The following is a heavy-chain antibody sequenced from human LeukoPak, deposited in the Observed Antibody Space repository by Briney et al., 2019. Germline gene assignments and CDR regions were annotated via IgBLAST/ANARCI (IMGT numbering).Heavy chain of an antibody. CDR3: ARGVGARLWFGELLLNWFDP. D-gene: IGHD3-10*01. CDR1: GYTFTSYD. V-gene: IGHV1-8*01. Sequence: ASVKVSCKASGYTFTSYDINWVRQATGQGLEWMGWMNPNSGNTGYAQKFQGRVTMTRNTSISTAYMELSSLRSEDTAVYYCARGVGARLWFGELLLNWFDPWGQGTLVTVSS. CDR2: MNPNSGNT. J-gene: IGHJ5*02.